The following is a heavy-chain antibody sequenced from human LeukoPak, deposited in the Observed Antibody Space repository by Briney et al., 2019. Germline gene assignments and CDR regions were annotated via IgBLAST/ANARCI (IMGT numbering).Heavy chain of an antibody. J-gene: IGHJ5*02. CDR1: GFTFSNAW. D-gene: IGHD4-17*01. Sequence: GGSLRLSCAASGFTFSNAWMSWVRQAPGKGLEWVGRIKSKTDGGTTDYAEPVKGRFPISRDDSKKTLYLQMNSLKTEDTAVYYCTRAFGDYEFDPWGQGTLVTASS. CDR3: TRAFGDYEFDP. CDR2: IKSKTDGGTT. V-gene: IGHV3-15*01.